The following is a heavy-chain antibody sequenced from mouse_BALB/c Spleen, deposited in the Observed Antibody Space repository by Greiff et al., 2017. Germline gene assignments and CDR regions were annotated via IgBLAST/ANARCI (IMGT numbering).Heavy chain of an antibody. V-gene: IGHV1-9*01. CDR2: ILPGSGST. CDR3: ARLTAWFAY. D-gene: IGHD4-1*01. CDR1: GYTFSSYW. Sequence: VMLVESGAELMKPGASVKISCKATGYTFSSYWIEWVKQRPGHGLEWIGEILPGSGSTNYNEKFKGKATFTADTSSNTAYMQLSSLTSEDSAVYYCARLTAWFAYWGQGTLVTVSA. J-gene: IGHJ3*01.